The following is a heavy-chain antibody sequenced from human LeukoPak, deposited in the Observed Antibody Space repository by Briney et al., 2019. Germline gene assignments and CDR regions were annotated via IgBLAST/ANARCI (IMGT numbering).Heavy chain of an antibody. CDR2: IDPSDSYT. J-gene: IGHJ4*02. CDR3: ARHVYSSGWGPFGY. Sequence: RGESLKISCKGSGYTFSSYWIYWVRQMPGKGLEWMGRIDPSDSYTNYSPSFQGHVTISADKSISTAYLQWSSLKASDTAMYYCARHVYSSGWGPFGYWGQGTLVTVSS. CDR1: GYTFSSYW. D-gene: IGHD6-19*01. V-gene: IGHV5-10-1*01.